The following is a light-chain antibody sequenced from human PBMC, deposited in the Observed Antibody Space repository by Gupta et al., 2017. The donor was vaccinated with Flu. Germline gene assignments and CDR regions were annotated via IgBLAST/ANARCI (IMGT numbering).Light chain of an antibody. V-gene: IGKV3-15*01. Sequence: ATLSVSPGERATLSCRASQSVSSNLAWYQQKPGQAPRLLIYGASTRATGIPARFSGSGSGTEFTLTISSLQSEDFAVYYCQQYNNWPGRTFGQGTKVEIK. J-gene: IGKJ1*01. CDR3: QQYNNWPGRT. CDR1: QSVSSN. CDR2: GAS.